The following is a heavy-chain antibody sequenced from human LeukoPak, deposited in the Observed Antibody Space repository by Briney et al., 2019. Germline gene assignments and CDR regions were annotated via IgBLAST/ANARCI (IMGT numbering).Heavy chain of an antibody. J-gene: IGHJ4*02. CDR1: GFTFSSYG. D-gene: IGHD3-10*01. Sequence: PGRSLSPSCAASGFTFSSYGMHWVRQAPGKGLEWVAVISYDGSNTYYADSVKGRFTISRDNSKNTLYLQMNSLRAEDTAVYYCAKPYYYGSRSYMDYWGQGTLVTVSS. CDR2: ISYDGSNT. V-gene: IGHV3-30*18. CDR3: AKPYYYGSRSYMDY.